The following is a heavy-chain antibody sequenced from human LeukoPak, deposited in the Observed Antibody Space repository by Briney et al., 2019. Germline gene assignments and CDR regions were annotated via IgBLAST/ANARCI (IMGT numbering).Heavy chain of an antibody. CDR2: ISAYNGNT. V-gene: IGHV1-18*01. D-gene: IGHD3-3*01. CDR3: ARAHSNYDFWSGYPYYYYYMDV. CDR1: GYTFTSYG. J-gene: IGHJ6*03. Sequence: PMASVKVSCKASGYTFTSYGISWVRQAPGQGLEWMGWISAYNGNTKYAQKLQGRVTMTTDTSTSTAYMELRSLRSDDTAVYYCARAHSNYDFWSGYPYYYYYMDVWGKGTTVTVSS.